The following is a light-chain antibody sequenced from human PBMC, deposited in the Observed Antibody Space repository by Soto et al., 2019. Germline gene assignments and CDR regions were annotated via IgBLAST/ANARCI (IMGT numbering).Light chain of an antibody. CDR3: QQYDSSPKP. CDR2: DAS. J-gene: IGKJ1*01. V-gene: IGKV3-20*01. Sequence: EIVLTQSPGTLSLSPGERATLSCRASQSVSSSRLAWYQQKSGPAPSLFIYDASSRATGIPHRFSGSGSGTDFTLTISRLEPEVYAVYYCQQYDSSPKPFAQGPEVDI. CDR1: QSVSSSR.